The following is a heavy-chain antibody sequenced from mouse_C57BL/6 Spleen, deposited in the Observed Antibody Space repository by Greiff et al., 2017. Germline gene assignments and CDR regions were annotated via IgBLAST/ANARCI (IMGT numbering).Heavy chain of an antibody. CDR1: GYSITSGYY. J-gene: IGHJ1*03. CDR2: ISYDGSN. Sequence: EVQLQESGPGLVKPSQSLSLTCSVTGYSITSGYYWNWIRQFPGNKLEWMGYISYDGSNNYNPSLKNRISITRDTSKNQFFLKLNSVTTEDTATYYCARGGTASYWYFDVWGTGTTVTVSS. CDR3: ARGGTASYWYFDV. D-gene: IGHD2-14*01. V-gene: IGHV3-6*01.